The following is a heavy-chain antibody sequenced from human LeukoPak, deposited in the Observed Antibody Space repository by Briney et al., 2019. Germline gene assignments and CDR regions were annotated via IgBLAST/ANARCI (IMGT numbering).Heavy chain of an antibody. CDR3: ARDNSGWSVDY. CDR2: TSPSGDYT. J-gene: IGHJ4*02. CDR1: GYTFSSYY. V-gene: IGHV1-46*04. Sequence: ASVKVSCKASGYTFSSYYMHWVRQAPGQGLEWMGITSPSGDYTRYAQKLQGRVSMTLDTSTSTVYMELNSLESEDTAMYYCARDNSGWSVDYWGQGTLVTVTS. D-gene: IGHD6-19*01.